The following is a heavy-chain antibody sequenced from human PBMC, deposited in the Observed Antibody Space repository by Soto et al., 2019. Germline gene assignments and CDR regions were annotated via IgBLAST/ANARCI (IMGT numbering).Heavy chain of an antibody. Sequence: SETLSLTCTVSGDSIGSYYWSWIRQPPGKGLEWIGSVYSIYYSGSTNYNPSLKSQVTISVDTSKNQFSLKLSSVTAADTAVYYCARDDSSGSANFDYWGQGTLVTVSS. CDR3: ARDDSSGSANFDY. J-gene: IGHJ4*02. CDR1: GDSIGSYY. V-gene: IGHV4-59*01. D-gene: IGHD3-10*01. CDR2: VYSIYYSGST.